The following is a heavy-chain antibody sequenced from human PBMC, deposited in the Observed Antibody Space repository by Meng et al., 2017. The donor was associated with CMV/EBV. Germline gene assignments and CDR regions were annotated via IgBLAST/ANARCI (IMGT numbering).Heavy chain of an antibody. CDR2: IRYDGSNK. J-gene: IGHJ4*02. V-gene: IGHV3-30*02. CDR3: AKTTVTAY. D-gene: IGHD4-11*01. Sequence: GESLKISCAASGFTFSSYGMHWVRQAPGKGLEWVAFIRYDGSNKYYADSVKGRFPISRDNSKNTLYLQMNSLRAEDTAAYYCAKTTVTAYWGQGTLVTVSS. CDR1: GFTFSSYG.